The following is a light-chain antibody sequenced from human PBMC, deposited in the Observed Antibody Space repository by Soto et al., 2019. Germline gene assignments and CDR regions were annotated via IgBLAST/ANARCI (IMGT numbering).Light chain of an antibody. CDR2: AAS. V-gene: IGKV1-39*01. J-gene: IGKJ1*01. CDR1: QSISNH. CDR3: QQSYSSPPT. Sequence: DIQMTQSPSSLCASVEDRVIITCRASQSISNHLNWYQQKPGKAPKLLIFAASSLQSGVPSRFSGSRSGPDFTLTISSLQPEDFATYYCQQSYSSPPTLGQGTKVDIK.